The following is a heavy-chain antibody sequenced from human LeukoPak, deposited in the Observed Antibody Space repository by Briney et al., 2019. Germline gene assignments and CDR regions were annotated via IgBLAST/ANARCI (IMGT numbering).Heavy chain of an antibody. CDR3: ASPYCSGGSRYSMNY. J-gene: IGHJ4*02. Sequence: SETLSLTCTVSGGSISSSSYYWGWIRQPPGKGLEWIGSIYYSGSTYYNPSLKSRVTISVDTSKNQFSLKLSSVTAADTAVYYCASPYCSGGSRYSMNYWGQGTLVTVSS. CDR2: IYYSGST. CDR1: GGSISSSSYY. V-gene: IGHV4-39*01. D-gene: IGHD2-15*01.